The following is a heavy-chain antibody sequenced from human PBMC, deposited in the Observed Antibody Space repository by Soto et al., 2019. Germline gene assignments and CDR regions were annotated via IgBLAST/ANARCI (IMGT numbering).Heavy chain of an antibody. CDR2: IYYSGST. J-gene: IGHJ6*03. V-gene: IGHV4-39*01. Sequence: QLQLQESGPGLVKPSETLSLTCTVSGGSISSSSYYWGWIRQPPGKGLEWIGSIYYSGSTYYNPSLKSRVTRSVDTAKNQFSLKLSSVTAADTAVYYCARVDTAMVPSYYYYMDVWGKGTTVTVSS. D-gene: IGHD5-18*01. CDR1: GGSISSSSYY. CDR3: ARVDTAMVPSYYYYMDV.